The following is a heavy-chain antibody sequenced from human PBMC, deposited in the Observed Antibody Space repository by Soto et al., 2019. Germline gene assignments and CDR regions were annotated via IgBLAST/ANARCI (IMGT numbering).Heavy chain of an antibody. Sequence: SETLSLTCTVSGGSISSSSYYWGWIRQPPGKGLEWIGSIYYSGSTYYNPSLKSRVTISVDTSKNQFSLKLSSVTAADTAVYYCARQVLADRILYYYYGMDVWGQGTTVTVSS. D-gene: IGHD6-6*01. CDR1: GGSISSSSYY. J-gene: IGHJ6*02. CDR3: ARQVLADRILYYYYGMDV. CDR2: IYYSGST. V-gene: IGHV4-39*01.